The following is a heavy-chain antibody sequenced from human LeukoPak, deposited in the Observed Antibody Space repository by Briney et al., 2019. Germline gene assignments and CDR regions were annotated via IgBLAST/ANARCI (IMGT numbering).Heavy chain of an antibody. CDR3: ARGLADYSNPSRYYYYYGMDV. D-gene: IGHD4-11*01. V-gene: IGHV4-39*07. CDR2: IYYSGST. CDR1: GGPISSSSYY. Sequence: PSETLSLTCTVSGGPISSSSYYWGWIRQPPGKGLEWIGSIYYSGSTNYNPSLKSRVTISVDTSKNQFSLKLSSVTAADTAVYYCARGLADYSNPSRYYYYYGMDVWGQGTTVTVSS. J-gene: IGHJ6*02.